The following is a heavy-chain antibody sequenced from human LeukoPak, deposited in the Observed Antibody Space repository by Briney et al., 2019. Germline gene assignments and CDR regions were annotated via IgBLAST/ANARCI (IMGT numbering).Heavy chain of an antibody. V-gene: IGHV1-69*04. J-gene: IGHJ4*02. D-gene: IGHD2-15*01. CDR2: IIPILGIA. CDR3: ARSKSGGSHLFDY. CDR1: GGTFSSYA. Sequence: ASVKVSCTASGGTFSSYAISWVRQAPGQGLEWMGRIIPILGIANYAQKFQGRVTITADKSTSTAYMELSSLRSEDTAVYYCARSKSGGSHLFDYWGQGTLVTVSS.